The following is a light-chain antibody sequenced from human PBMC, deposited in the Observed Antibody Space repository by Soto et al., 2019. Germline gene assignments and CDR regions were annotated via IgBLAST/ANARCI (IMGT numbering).Light chain of an antibody. V-gene: IGLV2-14*01. J-gene: IGLJ2*01. CDR1: SGDVGGYNY. CDR3: SSYTTSSTLV. Sequence: QSALTQPASVSGSPGQSITISCTGTSGDVGGYNYVSWYQQHPGKAPKVMIYEVSDRPSGVSNRFSGSKSGNTASLTISGLQAEDEADYYSSSYTTSSTLVFGGGTKLTVL. CDR2: EVS.